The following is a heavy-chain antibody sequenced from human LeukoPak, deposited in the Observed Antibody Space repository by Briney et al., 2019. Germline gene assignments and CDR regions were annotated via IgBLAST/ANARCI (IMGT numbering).Heavy chain of an antibody. CDR1: GFTFSNYW. J-gene: IGHJ2*01. CDR2: INQDGSEM. Sequence: GGSLRLSCAASGFTFSNYWMSWVRQAPGKGLEWRANINQDGSEMYYVDSVKGRFTISRDNGKNSLYLQINSLRADDTAVYYCARDQGSMIVVRTATWYFDLWGRGTLVTVSS. CDR3: ARDQGSMIVVRTATWYFDL. V-gene: IGHV3-7*01. D-gene: IGHD3-22*01.